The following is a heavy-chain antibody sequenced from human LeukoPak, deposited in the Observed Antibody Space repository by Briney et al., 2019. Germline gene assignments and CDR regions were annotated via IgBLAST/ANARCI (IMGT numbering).Heavy chain of an antibody. Sequence: PSETLSLTCTVSGGSISSSSYYWGWIRQPPGKGLEWVGSINYSGSTYYNPSLKSRVTISIDTSKNQFSLNLSSVTAADMAVYYCARHWCTSTSYYSLFDYWGQGTLVTVSS. J-gene: IGHJ4*02. V-gene: IGHV4-39*01. CDR3: ARHWCTSTSYYSLFDY. CDR1: GGSISSSSYY. CDR2: INYSGST. D-gene: IGHD2-2*01.